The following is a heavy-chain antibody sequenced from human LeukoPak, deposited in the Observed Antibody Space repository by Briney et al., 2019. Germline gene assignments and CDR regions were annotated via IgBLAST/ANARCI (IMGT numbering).Heavy chain of an antibody. CDR1: GYTFTGYY. CDR2: IYPNTGAT. Sequence: ASLKVSCKASGYTFTGYYMHWVRQAPGQGLERMGWIYPNTGATKYAQKFQGRVTMTRDTSISTAYMELSGLRSDDTAVYYCGTLLSNGPFDYWGQGSLVTVSS. J-gene: IGHJ4*02. CDR3: GTLLSNGPFDY. V-gene: IGHV1-2*02.